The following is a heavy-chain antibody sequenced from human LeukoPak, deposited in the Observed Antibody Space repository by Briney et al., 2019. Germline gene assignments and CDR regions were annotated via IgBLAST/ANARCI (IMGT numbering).Heavy chain of an antibody. CDR2: IKQDGSEK. J-gene: IGHJ4*02. V-gene: IGHV3-7*01. D-gene: IGHD6-13*01. CDR1: GFSVSGYW. CDR3: AREWQGGVAAAGTRIEGDY. Sequence: GGSLRLSCAVSGFSVSGYWMTWVRQAPGKGLEWVANIKQDGSEKNYVDSVRGRFTISRDNAENSLFLQMNSLRVEDTAVYYCAREWQGGVAAAGTRIEGDYWGQGTLVAVSS.